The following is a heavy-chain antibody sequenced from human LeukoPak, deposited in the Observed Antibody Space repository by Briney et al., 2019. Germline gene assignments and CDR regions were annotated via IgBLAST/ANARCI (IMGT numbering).Heavy chain of an antibody. J-gene: IGHJ6*02. Sequence: PSETLSLTCTVSGGSISSGGYYWSWIRQHPGKGLEWIGYIYYSGSTYYNPSLKSRVTISVDTSKNQFSLKLSSVTAADTAVYYCARVYCSGGSCYSFYFRYYGMDVWGQGTTVTVSS. V-gene: IGHV4-31*03. CDR1: GGSISSGGYY. CDR2: IYYSGST. CDR3: ARVYCSGGSCYSFYFRYYGMDV. D-gene: IGHD2-15*01.